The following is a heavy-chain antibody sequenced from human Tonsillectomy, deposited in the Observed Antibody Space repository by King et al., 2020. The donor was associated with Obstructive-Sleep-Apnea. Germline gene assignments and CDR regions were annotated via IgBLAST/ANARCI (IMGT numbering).Heavy chain of an antibody. CDR1: GFTFSSYA. CDR3: VRNLMKAPPYVTLDYDILTGRSYYFDY. CDR2: ISSNGGST. Sequence: VQLVESGGGLVQPGGSLRLSCSASGFTFSSYAMHWVRQAPGKGLEYVSAISSNGGSTYYADSVKGRFTISRDNSKNTLYLQMSSLRAEDTAVYYCVRNLMKAPPYVTLDYDILTGRSYYFDYWGQGTLVTVSS. V-gene: IGHV3-64D*06. J-gene: IGHJ4*02. D-gene: IGHD3-9*01.